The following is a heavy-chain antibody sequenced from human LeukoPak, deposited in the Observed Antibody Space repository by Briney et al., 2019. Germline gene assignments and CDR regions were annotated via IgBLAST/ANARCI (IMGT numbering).Heavy chain of an antibody. Sequence: ASVKVSCKASGYSFTDYYIHWVRLAPGQGLEWMGWINPKSGGKHYAQKFQGRVSMTRDTSINTVHLELSSLKTNDTAVYYCARTREGVWGSYSPWGQGTLVTVSS. CDR3: ARTREGVWGSYSP. CDR1: GYSFTDYY. D-gene: IGHD3-16*01. CDR2: INPKSGGK. J-gene: IGHJ4*02. V-gene: IGHV1-2*02.